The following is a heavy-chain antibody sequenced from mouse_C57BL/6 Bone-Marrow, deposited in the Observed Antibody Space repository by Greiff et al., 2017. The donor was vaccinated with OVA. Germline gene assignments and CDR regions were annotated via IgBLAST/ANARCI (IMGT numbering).Heavy chain of an antibody. Sequence: EVNVVESGGGLVKPGGSLKLSCAASGFTFSDYGMHWVRQAPEKGLEWVAYISSGSSTIYYADTVKGRFTISRDNAKNTLFLQMTSLRSEDTAMYYCARERWLLWFAYWGQGTLVTVSA. CDR1: GFTFSDYG. J-gene: IGHJ3*01. CDR3: ARERWLLWFAY. V-gene: IGHV5-17*01. CDR2: ISSGSSTI. D-gene: IGHD2-3*01.